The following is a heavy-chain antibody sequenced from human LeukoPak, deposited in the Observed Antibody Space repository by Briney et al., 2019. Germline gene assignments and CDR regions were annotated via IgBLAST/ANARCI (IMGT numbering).Heavy chain of an antibody. CDR2: ISGGGTNT. V-gene: IGHV3-23*01. J-gene: IGHJ4*02. CDR3: ARRYFEY. Sequence: GGSLRLSCAASGFTFGGNAMSWVRQAPEKGLEWVSAISGGGTNTYYADSVKGRFSISRDNSKNTLYLQMNSLRAEDTAVYYCARRYFEYWGQGTLVTVSS. CDR1: GFTFGGNA.